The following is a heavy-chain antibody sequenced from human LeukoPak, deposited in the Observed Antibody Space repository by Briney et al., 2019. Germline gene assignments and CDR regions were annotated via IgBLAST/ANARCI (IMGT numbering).Heavy chain of an antibody. CDR3: ARVGATDDY. CDR1: GGSISSSSYY. Sequence: SETLSLTCTVSGGSISSSSYYWGWIRQPPGKGLEWIGSIYYSGSTYYNPSLKSRVTISVGTPKNQFSLKLSSVTAADTAVYYCARVGATDDYWGQGTLVTVSS. V-gene: IGHV4-39*07. J-gene: IGHJ4*02. D-gene: IGHD1-26*01. CDR2: IYYSGST.